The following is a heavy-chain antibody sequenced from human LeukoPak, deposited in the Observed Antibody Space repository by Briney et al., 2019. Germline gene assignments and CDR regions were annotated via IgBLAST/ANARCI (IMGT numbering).Heavy chain of an antibody. CDR1: GGSISSYA. D-gene: IGHD1/OR15-1a*01. CDR2: IKGGIA. V-gene: IGHV4-59*08. J-gene: IGHJ5*02. Sequence: SETLSLTCTVSGGSISSYAWNWIRQPPGNGLEWIGRIKGGIAKYNPSLMSRVTISFDTSKNQLALNLRSVTAADTSVYYCAMRAREQRDISSGNWLDPWGQGMLVTVSS. CDR3: AMRAREQRDISSGNWLDP.